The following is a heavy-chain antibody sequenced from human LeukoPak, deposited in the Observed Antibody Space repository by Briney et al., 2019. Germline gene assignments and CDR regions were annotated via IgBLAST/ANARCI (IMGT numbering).Heavy chain of an antibody. CDR3: ARVSDGSDYYYYMDV. D-gene: IGHD1-14*01. CDR1: RYTFTSYD. CDR2: INPNSGSK. J-gene: IGHJ6*03. Sequence: GASLTVSRKASRYTFTSYDITWVRQSAGQGLEWMGWINPNSGSKGIAPKFRGRVTMTTDTCIHTGYVELSSLTSGDTAVYFCARVSDGSDYYYYMDVWGEGTTVTVSS. V-gene: IGHV1-8*01.